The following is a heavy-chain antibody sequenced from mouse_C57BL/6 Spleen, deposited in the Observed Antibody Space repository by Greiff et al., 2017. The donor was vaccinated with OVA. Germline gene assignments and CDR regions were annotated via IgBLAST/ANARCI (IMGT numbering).Heavy chain of an antibody. Sequence: VQLQQPGAELVKPGASVKLSCKASGYTFTSYWMHWVKQRPGQGLEWIGMIHPNSGSTNYNEKFKSKATLTVDKSSSTAYMQLSSLTSEDSAVYYCARWTAQSYAMDYWGQGTSVTVSS. CDR2: IHPNSGST. CDR1: GYTFTSYW. CDR3: ARWTAQSYAMDY. V-gene: IGHV1-64*01. D-gene: IGHD3-2*02. J-gene: IGHJ4*01.